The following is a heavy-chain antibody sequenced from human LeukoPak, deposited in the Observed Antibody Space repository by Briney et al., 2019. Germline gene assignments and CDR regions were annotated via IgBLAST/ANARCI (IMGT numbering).Heavy chain of an antibody. CDR3: ARVVDNTSVYRPFDY. CDR1: GFTFTSHW. CDR2: IKQEGSEK. J-gene: IGHJ4*02. D-gene: IGHD3-22*01. V-gene: IGHV3-7*01. Sequence: GGSLRLSCAASGFTFTSHWMSWVRQAPGKGLEWVAQIKQEGSEKYFVDSLKDRFTISRDNDKNSLHLQMNSLRAEDTAVYYCARVVDNTSVYRPFDYWGQGTLVTVFS.